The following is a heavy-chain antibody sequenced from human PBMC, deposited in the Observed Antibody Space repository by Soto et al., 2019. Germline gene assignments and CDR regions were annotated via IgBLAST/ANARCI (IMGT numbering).Heavy chain of an antibody. Sequence: EEQLEESGGGLVQPGGSLRPSCAASGFTFSSFEMNWVRQGPGKGLEWVSYTSSSGATIYYADSVKGRFTISRDNAKNTLYLQMNSLRVEDTAVYYCARVGVGSLDAFDIWGQGTMVTVSS. CDR1: GFTFSSFE. CDR3: ARVGVGSLDAFDI. V-gene: IGHV3-48*03. D-gene: IGHD1-26*01. CDR2: TSSSGATI. J-gene: IGHJ3*02.